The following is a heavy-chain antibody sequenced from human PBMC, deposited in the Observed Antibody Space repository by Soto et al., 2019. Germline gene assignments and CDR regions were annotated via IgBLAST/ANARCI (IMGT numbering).Heavy chain of an antibody. V-gene: IGHV3-33*01. Sequence: QVQLVESGGGVVQPGRSLRLSCAASGFTFSSYGMHWVRQAPGKGLEWVAVIWYDGSNKYYADSVKGRFTMSRDNSKNTLYLQMNSLRAEDTAVYYCARDNRHSLDYWGQGTLVTVSS. D-gene: IGHD2-21*01. CDR3: ARDNRHSLDY. J-gene: IGHJ4*02. CDR1: GFTFSSYG. CDR2: IWYDGSNK.